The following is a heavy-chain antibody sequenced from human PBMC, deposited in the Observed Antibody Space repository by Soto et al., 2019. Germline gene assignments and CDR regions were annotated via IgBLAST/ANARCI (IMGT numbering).Heavy chain of an antibody. Sequence: AGSLRLGCSASGFTLMSYAMSWVRQDQGEGLEWVSGISGSGGSTYYADSGKGRFAISRDNSKNTLYLQMNSLKAEDTAVYYCAKSSVPSSSWSAIFDDWGQGTLVTFSS. CDR2: ISGSGGST. J-gene: IGHJ4*02. CDR1: GFTLMSYA. D-gene: IGHD6-13*01. CDR3: AKSSVPSSSWSAIFDD. V-gene: IGHV3-23*01.